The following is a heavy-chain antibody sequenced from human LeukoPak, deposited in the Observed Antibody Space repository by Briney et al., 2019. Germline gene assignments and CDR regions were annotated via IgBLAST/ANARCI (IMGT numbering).Heavy chain of an antibody. CDR2: INHIGTT. J-gene: IGHJ5*02. V-gene: IGHV4-34*01. Sequence: PSETLSLTCAVYGGSFSDYYWSWIRQPPGKGQEWIGAINHIGTTNYNASLKSRVTISVETSKNQFSLKLSSVIAADTAVYYCASRPIAARPFVSALGWFDPWGQGTLVTVSS. CDR1: GGSFSDYY. CDR3: ASRPIAARPFVSALGWFDP. D-gene: IGHD6-6*01.